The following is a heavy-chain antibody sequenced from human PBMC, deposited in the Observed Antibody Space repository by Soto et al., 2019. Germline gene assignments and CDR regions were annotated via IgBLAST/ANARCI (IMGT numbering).Heavy chain of an antibody. V-gene: IGHV4-59*08. CDR2: IYYSGST. Sequence: SETLSLTCTVSGGSISSYYWSWIRQPPGKGLEWIGYIYYSGSTNYNPSLKSRVTISVDTSKNQFSLKLSSVTAADTAVYYCARQDLVATIYYWGQGTLVTVSS. CDR1: GGSISSYY. CDR3: ARQDLVATIYY. D-gene: IGHD5-12*01. J-gene: IGHJ4*02.